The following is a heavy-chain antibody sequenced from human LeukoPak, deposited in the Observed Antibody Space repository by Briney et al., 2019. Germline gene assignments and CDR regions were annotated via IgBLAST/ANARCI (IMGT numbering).Heavy chain of an antibody. Sequence: GGSLRLSCAASGFTFNSYAMHWVRQAPGKGLEWVAVISYDGNKKYYADSVKGRFTISRDTSKNKVFVQMNSLSAEDTAVYYCARDDGYYDSSGSLDYWGRGTLVTVSS. D-gene: IGHD3-22*01. CDR3: ARDDGYYDSSGSLDY. CDR2: ISYDGNKK. J-gene: IGHJ4*02. CDR1: GFTFNSYA. V-gene: IGHV3-30-3*01.